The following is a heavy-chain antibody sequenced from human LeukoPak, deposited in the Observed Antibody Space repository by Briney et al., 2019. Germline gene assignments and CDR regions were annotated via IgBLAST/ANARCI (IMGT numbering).Heavy chain of an antibody. CDR1: RESFSDYY. D-gene: IGHD3-22*01. J-gene: IGHJ4*02. V-gene: IGHV4-34*01. CDR3: AVGGYDTTGYRVGMDY. CDR2: IDHSGIT. Sequence: SETLSLTCAVYRESFSDYYWTWIRQPPGKGLEWIGEIDHSGITNYNPSLKSRVTISGDTSKNQFSLKLSSVTAADTAVYYCAVGGYDTTGYRVGMDYWGQGTLVTVSS.